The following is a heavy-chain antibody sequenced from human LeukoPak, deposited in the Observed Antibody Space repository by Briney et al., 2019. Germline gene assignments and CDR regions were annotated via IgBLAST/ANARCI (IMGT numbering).Heavy chain of an antibody. V-gene: IGHV1-46*01. CDR1: GYTFTSYY. CDR2: INPSGGST. J-gene: IGHJ6*02. Sequence: ASAKVSCKASGYTFTSYYMHWVRQAPGQGLEWMGLINPSGGSTNYAQRFQGRVTMTRDTSTSTVYMELSSLRSEDTAVYYCARGAASYYYGLDVWGQGTTVTVSS. CDR3: ARGAASYYYGLDV. D-gene: IGHD2-15*01.